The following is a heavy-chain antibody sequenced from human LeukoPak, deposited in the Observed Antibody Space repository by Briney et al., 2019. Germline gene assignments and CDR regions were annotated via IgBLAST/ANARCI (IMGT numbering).Heavy chain of an antibody. V-gene: IGHV1-69*04. J-gene: IGHJ4*02. Sequence: SVKVSCKASGGTFSSYAISWVRQAPGQGLEWMGRIIPILGIANYAQKLQGRVAITADKSTSTAYMELSSLRSEDTAVYYCARGGVVPAAIDYWGQGTLVTVSS. CDR1: GGTFSSYA. CDR3: ARGGVVPAAIDY. D-gene: IGHD2-2*01. CDR2: IIPILGIA.